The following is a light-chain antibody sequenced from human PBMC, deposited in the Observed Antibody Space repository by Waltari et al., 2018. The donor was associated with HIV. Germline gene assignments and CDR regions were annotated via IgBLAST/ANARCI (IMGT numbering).Light chain of an antibody. CDR1: QIVSSAH. V-gene: IGKV3-20*01. CDR2: SAS. Sequence: EIVLTQSPGALSLSPGETATLPCRASQIVSSAHLAWYQQKPGQAPRLLIYSASTRATDVPERFSGSGFGTEFTLTISRLEPEDFAVYYCQQYGTSPETFGQGARVEI. J-gene: IGKJ1*01. CDR3: QQYGTSPET.